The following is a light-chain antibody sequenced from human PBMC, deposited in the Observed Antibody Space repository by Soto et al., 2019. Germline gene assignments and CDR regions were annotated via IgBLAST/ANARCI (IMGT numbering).Light chain of an antibody. J-gene: IGKJ1*01. Sequence: EIVMTQSPATLSVSPGERATLSCRASQSVSSNVAWYQQKPGQAPRLLIYGASTRATGIPARFSGSGSGTEFTLTISSLQSEDFAVYYCQQYKNWPPVTFGRGTKVEIK. V-gene: IGKV3-15*01. CDR3: QQYKNWPPVT. CDR2: GAS. CDR1: QSVSSN.